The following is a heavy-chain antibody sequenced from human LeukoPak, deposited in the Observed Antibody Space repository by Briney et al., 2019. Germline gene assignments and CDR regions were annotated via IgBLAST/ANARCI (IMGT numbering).Heavy chain of an antibody. D-gene: IGHD1-1*01. J-gene: IGHJ4*02. CDR2: IHNSGST. CDR1: GASITNSAYH. CDR3: ARGGGWGNWNDAVDY. Sequence: PSETLSLTCTVSGASITNSAYHWGWIRQPPGKGLEWIGYIHNSGSTKYNPSLKSPVSISVDTSKNQFSLKVNSVTAADTAVYYCARGGGWGNWNDAVDYWGQGTLVTVSS. V-gene: IGHV4-61*05.